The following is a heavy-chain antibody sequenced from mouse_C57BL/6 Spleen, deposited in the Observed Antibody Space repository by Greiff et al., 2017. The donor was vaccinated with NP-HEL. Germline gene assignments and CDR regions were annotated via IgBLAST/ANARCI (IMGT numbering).Heavy chain of an antibody. CDR2: INPNNGGT. D-gene: IGHD2-1*01. CDR1: GYTFTDYN. J-gene: IGHJ1*03. CDR3: ATGGNYPYWYFDV. V-gene: IGHV1-22*01. Sequence: VQLQQSGPELVKPGASVKMSCKASGYTFTDYNMHWVKQSHGKSLEWIGYINPNNGGTSYNQKFKGKATLTVNKSSSTAYMELRSLTSEDSAVYYCATGGNYPYWYFDVWGTGTTVTVSS.